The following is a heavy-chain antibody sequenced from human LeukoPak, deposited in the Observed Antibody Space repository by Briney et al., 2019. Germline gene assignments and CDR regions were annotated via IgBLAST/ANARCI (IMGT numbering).Heavy chain of an antibody. CDR1: GYTFSSYD. Sequence: ASVKVSCKASGYTFSSYDINWVRQATGQGLERMGWMNPSSGNTGYAQKFQGRVTMTRDTSISTAYMDLSSLRSEDTAVYYCARAYSGYGIDYWGQGTLVTVSS. V-gene: IGHV1-8*01. CDR2: MNPSSGNT. D-gene: IGHD5-12*01. J-gene: IGHJ4*02. CDR3: ARAYSGYGIDY.